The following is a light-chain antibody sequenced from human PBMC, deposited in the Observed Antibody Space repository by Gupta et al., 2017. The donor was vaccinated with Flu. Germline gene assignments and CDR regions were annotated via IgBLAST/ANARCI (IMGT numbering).Light chain of an antibody. CDR1: SSDVGGYNY. V-gene: IGLV2-14*01. CDR2: EVS. CDR3: SSYTSSSTRV. J-gene: IGLJ1*01. Sequence: QSALTQPASVSGSPGQSITISCTGTSSDVGGYNYVSWYQQHPGKAPKLMIDEVSNRPSGVSNRCSGSKSGNTAFMTISGLQAEDEADYYCSSYTSSSTRVFGTGTKVTVL.